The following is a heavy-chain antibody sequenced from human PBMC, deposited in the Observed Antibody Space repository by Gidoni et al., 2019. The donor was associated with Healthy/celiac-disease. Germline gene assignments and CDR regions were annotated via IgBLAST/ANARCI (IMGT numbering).Heavy chain of an antibody. D-gene: IGHD3-22*01. V-gene: IGHV4-34*01. Sequence: QVQLQQWGAGLLKPSETLSLTCAVYGGSFSGYYWSWIRQPPGKGLEWIGEINHSGSTNYNPSLKSRVTISVDTSKNQFSLKLSSVTAADTAVYYCAREERDSSGYYYSYIGYWGQGTLVTVSS. CDR3: AREERDSSGYYYSYIGY. CDR2: INHSGST. CDR1: GGSFSGYY. J-gene: IGHJ4*02.